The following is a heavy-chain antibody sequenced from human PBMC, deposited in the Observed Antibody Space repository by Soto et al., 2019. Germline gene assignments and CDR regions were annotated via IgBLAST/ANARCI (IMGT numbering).Heavy chain of an antibody. D-gene: IGHD4-17*01. CDR3: AKPSLRWSLDDAFDI. CDR2: ISYDGSNK. CDR1: GFTFSSYG. J-gene: IGHJ3*02. V-gene: IGHV3-30*18. Sequence: GGSLRLSCAASGFTFSSYGMQWVRHAPGKGLEWVAVISYDGSNKYYADSVKGRFTISRDNSKNTLYLQMNSLRAEDTAVYYCAKPSLRWSLDDAFDIWGQGTMVTVSS.